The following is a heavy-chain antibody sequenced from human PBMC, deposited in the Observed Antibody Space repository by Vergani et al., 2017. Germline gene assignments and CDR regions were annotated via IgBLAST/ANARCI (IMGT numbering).Heavy chain of an antibody. J-gene: IGHJ4*02. D-gene: IGHD2/OR15-2a*01. V-gene: IGHV3-23*01. Sequence: EVQLLESGGGLVQPGGSLRLSCAASGFNFSKSAMSWVRQAPGKGLEWVSAIRSGGSPHYADSVKGRFTISRDNSKNTVDLQIDSLRAEDTAIYYCAKSLSASGGYWGQGTRVAVSS. CDR1: GFNFSKSA. CDR2: IRSGGSP. CDR3: AKSLSASGGY.